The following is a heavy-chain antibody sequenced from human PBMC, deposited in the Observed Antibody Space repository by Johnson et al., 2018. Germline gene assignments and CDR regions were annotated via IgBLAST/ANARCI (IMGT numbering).Heavy chain of an antibody. J-gene: IGHJ4*02. V-gene: IGHV4-39*01. D-gene: IGHD3-22*01. CDR3: AARSGQYYTPHYYFDY. CDR1: GGSLRNHFYY. CDR2: LFSSGST. Sequence: QVQLQESGPGLVKPSETLSLACTVSGGSLRNHFYYWGWIRQPPGKGLAWIATLFSSGSTIYNPSLSGRVPISVDTSQNQYSLELTSVPATDTAVYYCAARSGQYYTPHYYFDYWGQGTLVTVSS.